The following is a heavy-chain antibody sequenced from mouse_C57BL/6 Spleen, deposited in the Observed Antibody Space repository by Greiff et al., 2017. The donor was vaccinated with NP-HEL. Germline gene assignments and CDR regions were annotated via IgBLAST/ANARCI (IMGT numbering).Heavy chain of an antibody. CDR2: ISSGSSTI. J-gene: IGHJ3*01. Sequence: EVKLVESGGGLVKPGGSLKLSCAASGFTFSDYGMHWVRQAPEKGLEWVAYISSGSSTIYYADTVKGRFTISRDNAKNTLFLQMTSLRSEDTAMYYCASYYGIWFAYWGQGTLVTVSA. CDR1: GFTFSDYG. D-gene: IGHD2-1*01. V-gene: IGHV5-17*01. CDR3: ASYYGIWFAY.